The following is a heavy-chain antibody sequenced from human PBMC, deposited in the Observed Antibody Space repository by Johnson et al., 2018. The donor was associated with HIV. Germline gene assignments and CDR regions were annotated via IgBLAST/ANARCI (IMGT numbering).Heavy chain of an antibody. CDR1: GFSFSDYF. D-gene: IGHD2-8*02. V-gene: IGHV3-11*01. CDR2: ISSSGTTI. CDR3: ARVARVVVYAEDAFDI. Sequence: QVQLVESGGGVVQPGRPLRLSCAASGFSFSDYFMSWIRQAPGKGLECISYISSSGTTIYYTDSVKGRFTISRDNAKNSLYLQMNSLRAEDTAVYYCARVARVVVYAEDAFDIWGQGTMVTVSS. J-gene: IGHJ3*02.